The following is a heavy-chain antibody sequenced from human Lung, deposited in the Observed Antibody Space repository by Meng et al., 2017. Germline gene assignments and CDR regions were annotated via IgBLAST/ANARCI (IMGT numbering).Heavy chain of an antibody. V-gene: IGHV3-23*01. CDR1: GFTFSNSA. Sequence: EGLLLESGGGLVQPGGSLRLSCAVSGFTFSNSAMSWVRQAPGKGLEWVSGISIIGHNTYYADSVKGRFTISRDNSRNTLYLQMNSLRAEDTAIYYCAKEEVPNDYWGQGTLVTVSS. CDR3: AKEEVPNDY. D-gene: IGHD1-1*01. J-gene: IGHJ4*02. CDR2: ISIIGHNT.